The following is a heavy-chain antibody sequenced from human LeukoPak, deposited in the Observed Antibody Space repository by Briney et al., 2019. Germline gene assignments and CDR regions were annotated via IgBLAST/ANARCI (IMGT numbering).Heavy chain of an antibody. J-gene: IGHJ3*02. Sequence: SETLSPTCTVSGGSISSYYWSWIRQPPGKGLEWIGYIYYSGSTNYNPSLKSRVTISVDTSKNQFSLKLSSVTAADTAVYYCARETMVRGVIMSAFDIWGQGTMVTVSS. D-gene: IGHD3-10*01. CDR2: IYYSGST. CDR3: ARETMVRGVIMSAFDI. V-gene: IGHV4-59*01. CDR1: GGSISSYY.